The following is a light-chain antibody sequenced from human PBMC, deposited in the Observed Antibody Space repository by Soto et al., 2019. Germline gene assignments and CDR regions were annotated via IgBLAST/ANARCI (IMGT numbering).Light chain of an antibody. Sequence: EIVMTQSPATLSVSPGEGATLSCRASQSVSTHLAWYQQIPGQAPRLLIYGTSTRAAGIPARFSGRGSGTEFTFTISSLQSEDFAVYHCQHYHDWPITFGQGTRLEIK. J-gene: IGKJ5*01. CDR3: QHYHDWPIT. CDR1: QSVSTH. V-gene: IGKV3-15*01. CDR2: GTS.